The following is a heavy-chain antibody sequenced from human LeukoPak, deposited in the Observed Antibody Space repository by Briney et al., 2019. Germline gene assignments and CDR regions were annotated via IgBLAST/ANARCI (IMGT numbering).Heavy chain of an antibody. CDR3: ARDQGSRSTSYSFDY. D-gene: IGHD3-10*01. Sequence: SETLSLTCTVSGGSISSYYWSWIRQPAGKGLEWIGRIYTRGSTNYNPSLKSRVTMSVDTSKNQFSLKLSSVTAADTAMYYCARDQGSRSTSYSFDYWGQGTLVTVSS. V-gene: IGHV4-4*07. CDR1: GGSISSYY. J-gene: IGHJ4*02. CDR2: IYTRGST.